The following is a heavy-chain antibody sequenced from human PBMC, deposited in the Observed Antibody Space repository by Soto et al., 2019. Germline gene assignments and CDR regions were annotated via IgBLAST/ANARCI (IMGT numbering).Heavy chain of an antibody. CDR3: ARRQRFDFWSSYSYSNHGLDV. V-gene: IGHV4-4*02. CDR1: GGSVSSDNS. J-gene: IGHJ6*02. Sequence: VQLQESGPGLVKPSGTLSLTCAVSGGSVSSDNSWTWVRQPPGKSLEWIGEVFHSGNSNSNPSLKSRVTMSVDKSKNQFSLRLNSVTAGDTAVYYCARRQRFDFWSSYSYSNHGLDVWGQGTKVAVSS. D-gene: IGHD3-3*01. CDR2: VFHSGNS.